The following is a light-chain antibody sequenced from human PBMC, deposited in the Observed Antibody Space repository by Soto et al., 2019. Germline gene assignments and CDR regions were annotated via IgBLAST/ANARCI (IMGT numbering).Light chain of an antibody. CDR2: AAT. J-gene: IGKJ5*01. V-gene: IGKV1-39*01. CDR3: QQSYGTPGT. Sequence: VQMIQYTPSLSASVWDRVIMICRASQTISKYLNWYQQTPGKAPKLLIYAATSLQSGVPSRFSGSGSETDFTLTINSLQPEDFATYYCQQSYGTPGTFGQGTRLEI. CDR1: QTISKY.